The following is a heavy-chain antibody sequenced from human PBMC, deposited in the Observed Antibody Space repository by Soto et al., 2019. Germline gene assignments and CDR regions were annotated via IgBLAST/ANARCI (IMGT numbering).Heavy chain of an antibody. CDR2: INHSGST. V-gene: IGHV4-34*01. Sequence: SETPSLTCAVHGGSFSGYYWSWIRQRPGKGLEWIGEINHSGSTNYNPSLKSRVTISVDTSKNQFSLKLSSVTAAGTAVYYCARIRGFLEWHRRYYFDYWGQGTLVTVSS. CDR1: GGSFSGYY. D-gene: IGHD3-3*01. J-gene: IGHJ4*02. CDR3: ARIRGFLEWHRRYYFDY.